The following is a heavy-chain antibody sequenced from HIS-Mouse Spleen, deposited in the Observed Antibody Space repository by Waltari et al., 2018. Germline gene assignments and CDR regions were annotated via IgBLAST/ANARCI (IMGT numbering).Heavy chain of an antibody. CDR1: GGSISSSSYY. CDR3: AREIPYSSSWYDWYFDL. J-gene: IGHJ2*01. CDR2: IYSSGST. D-gene: IGHD6-13*01. V-gene: IGHV4-39*07. Sequence: QLQLQESGPGLVKPSETLSLTCTVSGGSISSSSYYWGWIRQPPGKGLEWIGSIYSSGSTYYNPSLKRRVTISVDTSKNQFSLKLSSVTAAETAVYYCAREIPYSSSWYDWYFDLWGRGTLVTVAS.